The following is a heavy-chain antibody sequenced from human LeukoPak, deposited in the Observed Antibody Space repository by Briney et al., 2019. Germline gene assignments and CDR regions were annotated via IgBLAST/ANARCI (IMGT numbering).Heavy chain of an antibody. CDR3: ARDARGWSGFDH. V-gene: IGHV4-4*07. J-gene: IGHJ4*02. CDR2: IYTTVNT. Sequence: LETLSLTCSVSGGSISRYSRSWIRQPAGKGREWVGRIYTTVNTDYNPSPKSPVPLSADTFKKQFSLNLSTVTAPDTPLSFSARDARGWSGFDHWGQGTLVTVSS. D-gene: IGHD3-3*01. CDR1: GGSISRYS.